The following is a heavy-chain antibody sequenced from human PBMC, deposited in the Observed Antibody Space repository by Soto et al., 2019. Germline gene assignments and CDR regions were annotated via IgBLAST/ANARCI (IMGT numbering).Heavy chain of an antibody. V-gene: IGHV1-69*08. J-gene: IGHJ5*02. CDR3: ARDNGPTMGAWFDP. D-gene: IGHD5-12*01. CDR1: GGTFSSYT. Sequence: QVRLVQSGAEVKKPGSSVKVSCKASGGTFSSYTISWVRQAPGQGLEWMGRIIPILGIANYAQKFQGRVTITADKSTSTAYMELSSLRSEDTAVYYCARDNGPTMGAWFDPWGQGTLVTVSS. CDR2: IIPILGIA.